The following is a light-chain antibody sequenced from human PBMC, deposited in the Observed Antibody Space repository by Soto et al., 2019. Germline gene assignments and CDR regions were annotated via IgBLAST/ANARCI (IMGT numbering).Light chain of an antibody. CDR2: DAS. J-gene: IGKJ4*01. Sequence: PGERATLSCRDSQSVTTFLAWYQQKPGQAPRLRIYDASKRATGIPARFSGSGSGTDFTLTISSLEPEDFAVYYCQQRTNWPLTFGGGTKVEIK. V-gene: IGKV3-11*01. CDR1: QSVTTF. CDR3: QQRTNWPLT.